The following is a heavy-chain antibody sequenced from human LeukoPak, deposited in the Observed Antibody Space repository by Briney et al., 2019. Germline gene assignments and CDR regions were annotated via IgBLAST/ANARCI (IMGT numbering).Heavy chain of an antibody. D-gene: IGHD3-10*01. V-gene: IGHV3-23*01. CDR2: ISGSGGST. J-gene: IGHJ4*02. Sequence: GGSLRLSCATSGFTFSSYAMSWVRQAPGKGLEWVSAISGSGGSTYYADSVKGRFTISRDNSKNTLYLQMNSLRAEDTAVYYCAKDIYGRKYFDYWGQGTLVTVSS. CDR1: GFTFSSYA. CDR3: AKDIYGRKYFDY.